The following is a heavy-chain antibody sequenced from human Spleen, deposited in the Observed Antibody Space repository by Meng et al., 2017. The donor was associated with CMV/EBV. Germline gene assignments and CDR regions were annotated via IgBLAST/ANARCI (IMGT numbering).Heavy chain of an antibody. CDR2: ISSSNSFT. CDR1: GFTFSQFT. CDR3: ARDLIAAAAWIQ. Sequence: GGSLRLSCAGSGFTFSQFTMHWVRQAPGKGLEWVSSISSSNSFTYYADSVKGRFTISRDNAKSSLYLQMNSLRAEDTAVYYCARDLIAAAAWIQWGQGTLVTVSS. J-gene: IGHJ4*02. D-gene: IGHD6-13*01. V-gene: IGHV3-21*01.